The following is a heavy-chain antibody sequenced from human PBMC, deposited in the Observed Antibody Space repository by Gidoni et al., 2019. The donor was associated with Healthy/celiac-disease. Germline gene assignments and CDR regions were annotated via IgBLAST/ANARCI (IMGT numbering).Heavy chain of an antibody. CDR1: GGSFRGYY. CDR2: INHSGST. CDR3: ASGYCSSTSCPRAFDY. Sequence: QVQLQQWGAGLLKPSETLSLTCAVYGGSFRGYYWSWIRQPPGKGLEWIGEINHSGSTNYNPSLKSRVTISVDTSKNQFSLKLSSVTAADTAVYYCASGYCSSTSCPRAFDYWGQGTLVTVSS. V-gene: IGHV4-34*01. D-gene: IGHD2-2*01. J-gene: IGHJ4*02.